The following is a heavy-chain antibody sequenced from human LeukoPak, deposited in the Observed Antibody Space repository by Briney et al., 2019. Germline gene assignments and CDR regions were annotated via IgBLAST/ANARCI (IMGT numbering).Heavy chain of an antibody. V-gene: IGHV4-4*02. CDR2: LYHSGRN. D-gene: IGHD3-10*01. CDR3: ARDYATPYGSGYYYMDV. J-gene: IGHJ6*03. Sequence: SGTLSLICGVSGHSISILYWRGGARQPPRNGLDWIGQLYHSGRNNYNAALKKRLPISVDKSKNQLHLTLRSVIAPDTAVYYCARDYATPYGSGYYYMDVWGKGTTVAVSS. CDR1: GHSISILYW.